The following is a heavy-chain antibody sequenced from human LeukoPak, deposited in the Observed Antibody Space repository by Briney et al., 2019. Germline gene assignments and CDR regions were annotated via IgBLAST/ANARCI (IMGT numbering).Heavy chain of an antibody. CDR3: AQDQQQLVNFHYYGMDV. J-gene: IGHJ6*02. CDR2: ISYDGSNK. CDR1: GFTFSSYA. D-gene: IGHD6-13*01. Sequence: PGGSLRLSCAASGFTFSSYAMHWVRQAPGKGLEWVAVISYDGSNKYYADSVKGRFTISRDNSKSTLYLQMNSLRAEDTAVYYCAQDQQQLVNFHYYGMDVWGQGTLVTVSS. V-gene: IGHV3-30-3*01.